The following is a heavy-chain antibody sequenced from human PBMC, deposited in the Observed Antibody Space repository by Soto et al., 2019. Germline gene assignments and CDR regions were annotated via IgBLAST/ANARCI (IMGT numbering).Heavy chain of an antibody. Sequence: EVQLVESGGGLVKPGGSLRLSCAASGFTFSNAWMSWVRQAPGKGLEWVGRIKSKTDGGTTDYAAPVKGRFTISRDDSKNTLYLQMKSLKNEDTAVYYCTTVEEVVVPAANFDYWGQGTLVTVSS. D-gene: IGHD2-2*01. CDR3: TTVEEVVVPAANFDY. V-gene: IGHV3-15*01. CDR1: GFTFSNAW. J-gene: IGHJ4*02. CDR2: IKSKTDGGTT.